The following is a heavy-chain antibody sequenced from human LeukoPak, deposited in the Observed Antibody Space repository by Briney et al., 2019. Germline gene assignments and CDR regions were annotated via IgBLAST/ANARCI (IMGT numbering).Heavy chain of an antibody. V-gene: IGHV4-61*05. CDR3: ARRGKNYDYVWGSYRSYYFDY. CDR1: GGSISTITYY. J-gene: IGHJ4*02. D-gene: IGHD3-16*02. CDR2: IYYSGST. Sequence: SETLSLTCTVSGGSISTITYYWGWIRQPPGKGLEWIGYIYYSGSTNYNPSLKSRVTISVDTSKNQFSLKLSSVTAADTAVYYCARRGKNYDYVWGSYRSYYFDYWGQGTLVTVSS.